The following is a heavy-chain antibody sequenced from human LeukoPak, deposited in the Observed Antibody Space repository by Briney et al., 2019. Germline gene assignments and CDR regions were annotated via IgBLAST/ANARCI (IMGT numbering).Heavy chain of an antibody. V-gene: IGHV4-30-2*01. D-gene: IGHD4-23*01. J-gene: IGHJ4*01. CDR2: IYHSGST. CDR3: GRGFGGNSFDY. Sequence: SETLSLTCVVSGVSISSGGSCWNWIRQPPGKGLEWIGNIYHSGSTYYNPSLESRVTMSVDNSKNQFSLMLSAVTAADTAVYYCGRGFGGNSFDYWGHGTLVTVSS. CDR1: GVSISSGGSC.